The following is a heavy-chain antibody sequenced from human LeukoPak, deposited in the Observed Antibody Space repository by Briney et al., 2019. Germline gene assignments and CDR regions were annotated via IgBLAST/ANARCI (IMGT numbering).Heavy chain of an antibody. J-gene: IGHJ4*02. Sequence: PGGSLRLSCAASGFTFRMYWMTWVRQAPGKGLEWVANIKDDGTEKYYVDSVMGRFTISRDDAKNSLYLHMNNLGVEDTAVYYCARPRSSSWYDCDYWGQGTLVTVSS. V-gene: IGHV3-7*01. D-gene: IGHD6-13*01. CDR1: GFTFRMYW. CDR3: ARPRSSSWYDCDY. CDR2: IKDDGTEK.